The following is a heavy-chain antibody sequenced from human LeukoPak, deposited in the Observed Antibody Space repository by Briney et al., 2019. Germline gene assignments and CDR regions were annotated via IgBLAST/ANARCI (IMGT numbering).Heavy chain of an antibody. CDR1: GDTFNSYY. CDR2: INPSGGTT. V-gene: IGHV1-46*02. J-gene: IGHJ4*02. CDR3: ATRNPNSSSWTLFDY. Sequence: ASVKVSCKASGDTFNSYYMHWVRQAPGQGLEWMGIINPSGGTTNYAQKFQGRVTMTRDTSTSTVYMELSSLRSEDTAVYYCATRNPNSSSWTLFDYWGQGTLVTVSS. D-gene: IGHD6-13*01.